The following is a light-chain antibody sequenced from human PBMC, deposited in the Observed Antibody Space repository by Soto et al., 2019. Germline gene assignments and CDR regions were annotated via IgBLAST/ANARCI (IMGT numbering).Light chain of an antibody. J-gene: IGKJ2*01. CDR3: QQFGNSQYT. CDR2: GAS. Sequence: EIVLTQSPGTLSLSPGERATLSCRASQSVSSSYLAWYQQKPGQTPRLLIYGASSRATGIPDRFSGSGSGTDFPLTISRLEPEDFAVYSCQQFGNSQYTFGQGTKLDIK. V-gene: IGKV3-20*01. CDR1: QSVSSSY.